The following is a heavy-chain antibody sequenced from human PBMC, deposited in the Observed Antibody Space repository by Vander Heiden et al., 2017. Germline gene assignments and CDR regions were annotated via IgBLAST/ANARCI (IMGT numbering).Heavy chain of an antibody. CDR3: ARDRGYSSSWYHNWFDP. V-gene: IGHV4-39*01. CDR1: GGSISSSSYY. Sequence: QLQLQESGPGLVKPSATLSLTCTVSGGSISSSSYYWGWLRQPRGKGLEWIGSIYYSGSTYYNPSLKSRVTISVDTSKNQFSLKLSSVTAADTAVYYCARDRGYSSSWYHNWFDPWGQGTLVTVSS. D-gene: IGHD6-13*01. J-gene: IGHJ5*02. CDR2: IYYSGST.